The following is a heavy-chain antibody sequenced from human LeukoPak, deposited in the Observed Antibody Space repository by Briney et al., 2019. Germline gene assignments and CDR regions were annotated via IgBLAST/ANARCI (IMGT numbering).Heavy chain of an antibody. D-gene: IGHD2-21*01. Sequence: SETLSLTCAVYGGSFSGYYWSWIRQPPGKGLEWIGEINHSGSTNYNPSLKSRVTISVDKSRNQISLKLTSVTAADTAVYHCAREHKDNRGAFDVWGQGTVVTVSS. CDR1: GGSFSGYY. CDR2: INHSGST. CDR3: AREHKDNRGAFDV. V-gene: IGHV4-34*01. J-gene: IGHJ3*01.